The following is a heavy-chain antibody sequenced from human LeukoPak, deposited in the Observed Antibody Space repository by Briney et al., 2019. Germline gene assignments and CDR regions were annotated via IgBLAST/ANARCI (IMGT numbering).Heavy chain of an antibody. CDR1: GASISTYY. CDR2: VSTSGIT. V-gene: IGHV4-4*07. Sequence: PSETLSLTCTVSGASISTYYWTWIRQPAGKGLEWIGRVSTSGITKCNPSLKSRVIMSVDTSKNQFSLNLTSVTAADTAVYYCARATYDSSDYFYPYFDYWGQGTLVTVSS. CDR3: ARATYDSSDYFYPYFDY. D-gene: IGHD3-22*01. J-gene: IGHJ4*02.